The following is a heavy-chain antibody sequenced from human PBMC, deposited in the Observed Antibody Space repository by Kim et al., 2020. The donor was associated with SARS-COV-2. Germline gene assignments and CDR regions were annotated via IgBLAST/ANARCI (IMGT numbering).Heavy chain of an antibody. CDR3: ARGPLGVLEY. J-gene: IGHJ4*02. CDR2: ST. Sequence: STNYNPSLKSRVTISVDTSKNQFSLRLSSVTAADTAVYYCARGPLGVLEYWGQGTLVTVSS. D-gene: IGHD2-8*01. V-gene: IGHV4-59*09.